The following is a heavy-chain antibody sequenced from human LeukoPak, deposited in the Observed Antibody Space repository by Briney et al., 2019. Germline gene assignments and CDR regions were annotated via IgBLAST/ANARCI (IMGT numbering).Heavy chain of an antibody. D-gene: IGHD5-24*01. CDR1: GGSISSHY. Sequence: SETLSLTCTVSGGSISSHYWSWIRQPPGKGLEWMGYIHYSGRTKYDPSLESRVTISVDTSKNQFSLKVSSVTAPDTAIYYCARHQDGYGDYFDFWGQGILVTVSS. J-gene: IGHJ4*02. CDR3: ARHQDGYGDYFDF. V-gene: IGHV4-59*08. CDR2: IHYSGRT.